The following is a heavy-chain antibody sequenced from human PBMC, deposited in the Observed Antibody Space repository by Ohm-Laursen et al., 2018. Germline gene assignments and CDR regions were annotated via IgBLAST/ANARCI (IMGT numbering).Heavy chain of an antibody. CDR1: GYTFTSYD. CDR2: MNPNSGNT. D-gene: IGHD3-3*01. J-gene: IGHJ6*02. CDR3: ARGGTGLTPITIFGVYRFTYGMDV. Sequence: GASVKVSCKASGYTFTSYDINWVRQATGQGLEWMGWMNPNSGNTGYAQKFQGRATMTRNTSISTAYMELSSLRSEDTAVYYCARGGTGLTPITIFGVYRFTYGMDVWGQGTTVTVSS. V-gene: IGHV1-8*01.